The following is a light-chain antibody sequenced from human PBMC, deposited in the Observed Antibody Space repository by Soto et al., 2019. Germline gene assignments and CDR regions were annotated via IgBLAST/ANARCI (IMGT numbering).Light chain of an antibody. J-gene: IGLJ3*02. Sequence: QSALTQPPSASGSPGQSLTISCTGTSSDVGFYNFVSWYQQRPGKAPKLVIYEVTKRPSGVPDRFSGSILGNRAALTITGAQADDESDYYCLLYMGSGIWVFGGGTKLTVL. CDR2: EVT. CDR1: SSDVGFYNF. CDR3: LLYMGSGIWV. V-gene: IGLV2-8*01.